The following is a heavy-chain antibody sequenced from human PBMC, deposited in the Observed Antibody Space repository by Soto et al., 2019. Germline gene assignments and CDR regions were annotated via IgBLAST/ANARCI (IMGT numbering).Heavy chain of an antibody. CDR3: ACNWANSLKNRLDP. D-gene: IGHD1-1*01. CDR2: IIPVLASI. Sequence: SVKVSCKASTDTFPNYAITWVRQAPGQGLEWVGGIIPVLASITYAQKFQGRVSITADESTSTAYMELSSLTSDDTAVYYCACNWANSLKNRLDPSGQGTMVSVSS. CDR1: TDTFPNYA. J-gene: IGHJ5*02. V-gene: IGHV1-69*13.